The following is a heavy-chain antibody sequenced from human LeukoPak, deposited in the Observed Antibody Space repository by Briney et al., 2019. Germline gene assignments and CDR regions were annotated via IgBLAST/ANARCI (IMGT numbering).Heavy chain of an antibody. CDR3: ASIVVVPAATVRLGDY. CDR2: ISSSSSTI. V-gene: IGHV3-48*02. Sequence: GGSLRLSCAASGFTFSSYSMTWVRQAPGKGLEWVSYISSSSSTIYYADSVKGRFTISRDNAKNSLYLQMNSLRDEDTAVYYCASIVVVPAATVRLGDYWGQGTLVTVSS. D-gene: IGHD2-2*01. J-gene: IGHJ4*02. CDR1: GFTFSSYS.